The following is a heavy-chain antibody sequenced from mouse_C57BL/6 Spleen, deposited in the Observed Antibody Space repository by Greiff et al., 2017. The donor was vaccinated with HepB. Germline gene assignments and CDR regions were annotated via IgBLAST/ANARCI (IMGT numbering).Heavy chain of an antibody. Sequence: QVQLQQSGPELVKPGASVKISCKASGYAFSSSWMNWVKQRPGKGLEWIGRIYPGDGDTNYNGKFKGKATLTADKSSSTAYMQLSSLTSEDSAVYFCARSNSYDYDNYYAMDYWGQGTSVTVSS. V-gene: IGHV1-82*01. CDR1: GYAFSSSW. J-gene: IGHJ4*01. CDR3: ARSNSYDYDNYYAMDY. D-gene: IGHD2-4*01. CDR2: IYPGDGDT.